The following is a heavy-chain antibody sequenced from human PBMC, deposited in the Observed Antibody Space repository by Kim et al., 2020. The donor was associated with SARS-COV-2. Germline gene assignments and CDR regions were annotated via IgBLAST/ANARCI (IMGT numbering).Heavy chain of an antibody. CDR2: ITGRSDYI. CDR1: DFTFSAYT. V-gene: IGHV3-21*01. CDR3: ARLNGPKPNWYFDL. J-gene: IGHJ2*01. Sequence: GGSLRLSCAASDFTFSAYTMNWVRQAPGKGLEWVSSITGRSDYIYYADSVKGRFTISRDNADNSLYLHMISLRAEDTAVYYCARLNGPKPNWYFDLWGRGTLVTVSS.